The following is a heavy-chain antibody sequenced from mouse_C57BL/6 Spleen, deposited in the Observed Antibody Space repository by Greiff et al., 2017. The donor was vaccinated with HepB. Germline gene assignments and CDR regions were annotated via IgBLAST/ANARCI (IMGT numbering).Heavy chain of an antibody. Sequence: QVQLQQSGPELVKPGASVKISCKASGYAFSSSWMNWVKQRPGKGLEWIGRIYPGDGDTNYNGKFKGKATLTADKSSSTAYMQLSSLTSEDSAVYFCARDYYGSSYVWFAYWGQGTLVTVSA. D-gene: IGHD1-1*01. CDR3: ARDYYGSSYVWFAY. CDR1: GYAFSSSW. CDR2: IYPGDGDT. J-gene: IGHJ3*01. V-gene: IGHV1-82*01.